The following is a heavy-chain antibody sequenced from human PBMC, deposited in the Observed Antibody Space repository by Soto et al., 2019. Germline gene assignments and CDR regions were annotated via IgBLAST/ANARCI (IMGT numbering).Heavy chain of an antibody. CDR3: ARARFQVLYGKPYFDS. V-gene: IGHV4-31*03. CDR2: IYHSGNT. Sequence: PSETLSLTCTVSGGSITTGGSYWSWIRQHPGKGLEWIGNIYHSGNTYYNPSLKSRLTISVDTSKNHFSLMVDSVTAADTAVYYCARARFQVLYGKPYFDSWGQGTQVTVSS. J-gene: IGHJ4*02. D-gene: IGHD2-2*02. CDR1: GGSITTGGSY.